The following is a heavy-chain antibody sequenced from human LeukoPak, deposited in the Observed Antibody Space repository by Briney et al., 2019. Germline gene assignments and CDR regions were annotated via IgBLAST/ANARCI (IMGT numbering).Heavy chain of an antibody. CDR3: AKDYTTMDSSTRPVRGSSTIYYYGGMDV. D-gene: IGHD6-13*01. CDR1: GFTFSSYA. V-gene: IGHV3-23*01. CDR2: ISGSGGST. Sequence: GGSLRLSCAASGFTFSSYAMSRVRQAPGKGLEWVSAISGSGGSTYYADSVKCRFTIPRENAKSALYLQMISLRAEDTAVYYCAKDYTTMDSSTRPVRGSSTIYYYGGMDVWGQGTTVTDCS. J-gene: IGHJ6*02.